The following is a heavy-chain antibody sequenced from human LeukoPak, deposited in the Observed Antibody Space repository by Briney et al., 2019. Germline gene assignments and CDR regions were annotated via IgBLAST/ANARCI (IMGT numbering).Heavy chain of an antibody. D-gene: IGHD6-19*01. J-gene: IGHJ4*02. CDR2: ICGSGGCT. V-gene: IGHV3-23*01. Sequence: GGSLRLSCEASGFTLNTYAIYWVRQAPGKGLEWVSGICGSGGCTYYADSVKGRFTISRDNSKNTVYLQMNSLTADDTVVYYCAKTTVGYSSGRYPGWPADCWGQGTLVTVSS. CDR1: GFTLNTYA. CDR3: AKTTVGYSSGRYPGWPADC.